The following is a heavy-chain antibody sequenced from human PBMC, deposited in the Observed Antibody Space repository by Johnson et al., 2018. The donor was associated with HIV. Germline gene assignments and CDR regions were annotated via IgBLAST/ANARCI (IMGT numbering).Heavy chain of an antibody. CDR1: GFTFSSYA. J-gene: IGHJ3*02. CDR3: ARGYTWNDVSI. Sequence: QEQLVESGGGVVQPGQSLRLSCAASGFTFSSYAMHWVRQAPGKGLEWVSVISYDGSNKYYADSVKGRFTISRDNFKNTVYLQMNSLRTVDTAVYYCARGYTWNDVSIWGQGTMVTVSS. V-gene: IGHV3-30-3*01. CDR2: ISYDGSNK. D-gene: IGHD1-1*01.